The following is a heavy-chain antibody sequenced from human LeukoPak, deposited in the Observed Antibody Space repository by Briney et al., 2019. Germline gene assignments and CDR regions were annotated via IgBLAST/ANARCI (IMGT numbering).Heavy chain of an antibody. V-gene: IGHV3-21*01. CDR1: GFTSSSYS. CDR3: AREAQVIYAFDI. D-gene: IGHD3-16*02. Sequence: GGSLRLSCAASGFTSSSYSMNWVRQAPGKGLEWVSSISSSSSYIYYADSVKGRFTISRDNAKNSLYLQMNSLRAEDTAVFYCAREAQVIYAFDIWGQGTMVTVSS. J-gene: IGHJ3*02. CDR2: ISSSSSYI.